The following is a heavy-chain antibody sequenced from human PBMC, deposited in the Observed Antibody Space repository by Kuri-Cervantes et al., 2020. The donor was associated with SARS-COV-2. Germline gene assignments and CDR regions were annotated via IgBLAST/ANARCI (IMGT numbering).Heavy chain of an antibody. CDR3: ARRFGTPLFGVVRPTNWFDP. V-gene: IGHV1-8*02. CDR2: MNPNSGNT. CDR1: VYTFTSYD. J-gene: IGHJ5*02. Sequence: SVNESCKASVYTFTSYDINGVGQATGQGREWVGWMNPNSGNTGYAQKFQGRVTMTRNTSVSTAYMELGSLRYEYTAVYYSARRFGTPLFGVVRPTNWFDPWGQGNLVTVSS. D-gene: IGHD3-3*01.